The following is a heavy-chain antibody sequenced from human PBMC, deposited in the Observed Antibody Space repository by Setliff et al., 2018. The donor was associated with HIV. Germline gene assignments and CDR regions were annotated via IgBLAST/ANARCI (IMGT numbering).Heavy chain of an antibody. D-gene: IGHD6-19*01. V-gene: IGHV1-69*10. J-gene: IGHJ4*02. CDR1: GGTISSYT. CDR3: ARATTRSYNSV. Sequence: GASVKVSCKASGGTISSYTVSWVRQAPGQGLEWMGGIIPIAGRVNYAQKFEARLTITADTSTNTAYMELSNLGSEDTAIYYCARATTRSYNSVWGQGTLVTVSS. CDR2: IIPIAGRV.